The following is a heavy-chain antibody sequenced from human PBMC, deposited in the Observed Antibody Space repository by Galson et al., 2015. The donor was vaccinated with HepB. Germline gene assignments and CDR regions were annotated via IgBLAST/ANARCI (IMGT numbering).Heavy chain of an antibody. CDR1: GGTFGSYT. J-gene: IGHJ4*02. V-gene: IGHV1-69*04. D-gene: IGHD5-18*01. Sequence: SVKVSCKASGGTFGSYTISWVRQAPGQGLEWMGRIIPILGIANYAQKFQGRVTITADKSTSTAYMELSSLRSEDTAVYYCARDKQILNGYSYGHLDYWGQGTLVTVSS. CDR3: ARDKQILNGYSYGHLDY. CDR2: IIPILGIA.